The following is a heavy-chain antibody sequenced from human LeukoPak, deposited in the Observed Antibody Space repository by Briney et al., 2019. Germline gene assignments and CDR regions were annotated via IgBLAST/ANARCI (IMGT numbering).Heavy chain of an antibody. Sequence: GRSLRLSCAASGFTFSSYAMHWVRQAPGKGLEWVSSISSSSSYIYYADSVKGRFTISRDNAKNSLYLQMNSLRAEDTAVYYCASLDVAAAGTRWRDDAFDIWGQGTMVTVSS. J-gene: IGHJ3*02. V-gene: IGHV3-21*01. CDR1: GFTFSSYA. D-gene: IGHD6-13*01. CDR2: ISSSSSYI. CDR3: ASLDVAAAGTRWRDDAFDI.